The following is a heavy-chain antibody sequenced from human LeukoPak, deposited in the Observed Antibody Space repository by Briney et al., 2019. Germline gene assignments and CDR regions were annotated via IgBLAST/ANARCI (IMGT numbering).Heavy chain of an antibody. D-gene: IGHD3-10*01. CDR1: GYTLTAYY. CDR3: ARGGTEAGSGDY. J-gene: IGHJ4*02. CDR2: INPNSGGT. Sequence: ASVKVSCKASGYTLTAYYIHWVRQAPGQGLEWMGRINPNSGGTDYAQKFQGRVTMTRDTSISTAYMELSRLRSDDTAMYYCARGGTEAGSGDYWGQGTLVTVSS. V-gene: IGHV1-2*06.